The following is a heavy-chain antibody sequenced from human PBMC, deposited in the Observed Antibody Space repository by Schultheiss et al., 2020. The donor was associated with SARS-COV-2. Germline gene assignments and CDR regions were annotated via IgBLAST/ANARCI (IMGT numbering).Heavy chain of an antibody. J-gene: IGHJ4*02. CDR3: ARMFYGGVLSGFDY. CDR2: INPNSGGT. CDR1: GYTFIGYY. V-gene: IGHV1-2*02. D-gene: IGHD4-23*01. Sequence: ASVKVSCKASGYTFIGYYLHWVRQAPGQGLEWMGWINPNSGGTNYAQKLQGRVTMTTDTSTSTAYMELRSLRSDDTAVYYCARMFYGGVLSGFDYWGQGTLVTVSS.